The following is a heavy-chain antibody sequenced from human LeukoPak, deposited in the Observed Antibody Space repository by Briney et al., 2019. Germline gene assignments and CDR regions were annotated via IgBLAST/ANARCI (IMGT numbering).Heavy chain of an antibody. J-gene: IGHJ4*02. Sequence: TGGSLRLSCAASGFTFSDYGMHWVRQAPGKGLEWVAFIRNDGSYEYYPDSVKGRFTISRDNSRNALFLQMNSLRAEDTAVYYCARPIMVRGVDYFDYWGQGTLVTVSS. CDR3: ARPIMVRGVDYFDY. V-gene: IGHV3-30*02. CDR2: IRNDGSYE. CDR1: GFTFSDYG. D-gene: IGHD3-10*01.